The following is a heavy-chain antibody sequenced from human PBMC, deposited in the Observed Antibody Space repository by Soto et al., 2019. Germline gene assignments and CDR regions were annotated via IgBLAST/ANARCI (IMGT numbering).Heavy chain of an antibody. CDR2: TYYRSKWYN. J-gene: IGHJ5*02. D-gene: IGHD2-8*01. CDR1: GDSVSSNSAA. Sequence: SQTLSLTCAISGDSVSSNSAAWNWIRQSPSRGLEWLGRTYYRSKWYNDYAVSVKSRITINPDTSKNQFSLQLNSVTPEDTAEYYCARWTRTNSGQWYDPWRQGTLVTAPS. CDR3: ARWTRTNSGQWYDP. V-gene: IGHV6-1*01.